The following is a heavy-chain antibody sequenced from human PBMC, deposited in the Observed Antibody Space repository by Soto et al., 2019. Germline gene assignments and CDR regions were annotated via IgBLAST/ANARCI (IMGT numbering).Heavy chain of an antibody. CDR3: ARDVSTVTEEYFQH. CDR2: ISAYNGNT. V-gene: IGHV1-18*01. CDR1: GYTFTSYG. J-gene: IGHJ1*01. Sequence: ASVKVSCKASGYTFTSYGISWVRQAPGQGLEWMGWISAYNGNTNYAQKLQGRVTMTTDTSTSTAYMELRSLRSDDTAVYYCARDVSTVTEEYFQHWGQGTLLTVSS. D-gene: IGHD4-17*01.